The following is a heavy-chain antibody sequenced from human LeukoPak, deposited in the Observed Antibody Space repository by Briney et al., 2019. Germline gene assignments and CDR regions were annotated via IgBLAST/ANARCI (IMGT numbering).Heavy chain of an antibody. D-gene: IGHD6-19*01. J-gene: IGHJ4*02. CDR2: ISYDGSNK. CDR1: GFTFSSYG. Sequence: PGGSLRLSCAASGFTFSSYGMHWVRQAPGKGLEWVAVISYDGSNKYYADSVKGRFTISRDNSKSTLYLQMNSLRAEDTAVYYCAKDRDSSGCSLDYWGQGTLVTVSS. CDR3: AKDRDSSGCSLDY. V-gene: IGHV3-30*18.